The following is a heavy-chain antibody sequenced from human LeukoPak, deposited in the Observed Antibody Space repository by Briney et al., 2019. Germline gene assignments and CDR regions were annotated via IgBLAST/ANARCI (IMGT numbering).Heavy chain of an antibody. V-gene: IGHV3-11*04. CDR3: ARDPMTTEGYYYYYMDV. CDR2: ISSSGSTI. J-gene: IGHJ6*03. Sequence: GGSLRLPCAASGFTFSDYYMSWIRQAPGKGLEWVSYISSSGSTIYYADSVKGRFTISRDNAKNSLYLQMNSLRAEDTAVYYCARDPMTTEGYYYYYMDVWGKGTTVTVSS. D-gene: IGHD4-11*01. CDR1: GFTFSDYY.